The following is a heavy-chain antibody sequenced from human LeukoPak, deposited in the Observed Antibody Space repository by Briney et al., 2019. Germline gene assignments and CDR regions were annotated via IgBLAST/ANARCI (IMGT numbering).Heavy chain of an antibody. Sequence: SVKVSCKASGGTFSSYAISWVGQAPGQGLEWMGRIIPIFGTADYAQKFQGRGTITTDESTGTAYMELSSLRSEDTAVYYCARDRAAITMIVLVDDAFDIWGQGTMVTVSS. CDR2: IIPIFGTA. D-gene: IGHD3-22*01. J-gene: IGHJ3*02. V-gene: IGHV1-69*05. CDR3: ARDRAAITMIVLVDDAFDI. CDR1: GGTFSSYA.